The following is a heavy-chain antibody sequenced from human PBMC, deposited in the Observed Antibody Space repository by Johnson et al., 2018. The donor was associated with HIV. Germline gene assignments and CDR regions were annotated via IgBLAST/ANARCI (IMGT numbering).Heavy chain of an antibody. CDR1: GFTFSSFA. Sequence: QMLLVESGGGVVQPGRSLRLSCAASGFTFSSFAMHWVRHTPGNGLEWVSIISYSGSNKYYADSVKGRFTISRDNSKNTLYLQMNTLRAEDTAVYYCARGGVVDDGFDIRGLGTMVTVSS. CDR2: ISYSGSNK. D-gene: IGHD2-15*01. CDR3: ARGGVVDDGFDI. V-gene: IGHV3-30*04. J-gene: IGHJ3*02.